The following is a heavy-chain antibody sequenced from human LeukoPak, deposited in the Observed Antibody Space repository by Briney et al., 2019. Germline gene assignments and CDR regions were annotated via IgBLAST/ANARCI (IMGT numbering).Heavy chain of an antibody. J-gene: IGHJ3*02. CDR3: ARDVPLGEYCSSTSCLGAFDI. Sequence: CCKASGYTFGSYAMTWVRQGPGKGLEWVSAITGSGVTAYYDVSVRGRFTISRDNSKNALSLKMNSLRAADTAVYYCARDVPLGEYCSSTSCLGAFDIWGQGTKVSVSS. V-gene: IGHV3-23*01. CDR1: GYTFGSYA. CDR2: ITGSGVTA. D-gene: IGHD2-2*01.